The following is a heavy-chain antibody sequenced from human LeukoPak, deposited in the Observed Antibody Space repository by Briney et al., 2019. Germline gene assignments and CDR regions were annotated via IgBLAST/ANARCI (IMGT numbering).Heavy chain of an antibody. J-gene: IGHJ4*02. Sequence: PSGTLSLTCAVSGDSISTNHWWSWVRQPPGKGLEWIGEVYHSGSTNYNPSLKSRVTISVDKSKNLSSLKLTSVTAADTARYYGASARWDYWGQGTLVTVSS. CDR3: ASARWDY. D-gene: IGHD5-24*01. V-gene: IGHV4-4*02. CDR1: GDSISTNHW. CDR2: VYHSGST.